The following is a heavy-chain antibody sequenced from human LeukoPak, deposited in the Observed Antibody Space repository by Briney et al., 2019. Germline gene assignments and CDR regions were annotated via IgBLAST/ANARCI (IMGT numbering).Heavy chain of an antibody. J-gene: IGHJ4*02. V-gene: IGHV4-59*01. D-gene: IGHD3-10*01. Sequence: SETLSLTCTVSGASTSGNYWGWIRQPPGKGLESIGYVYYDGVARYNPSLQSRVTISIDTSKNQMSLKVTSVTAADTAVYYCARGEGTMVRGVGPFDSWSQGTLVTVSS. CDR1: GASTSGNY. CDR2: VYYDGVA. CDR3: ARGEGTMVRGVGPFDS.